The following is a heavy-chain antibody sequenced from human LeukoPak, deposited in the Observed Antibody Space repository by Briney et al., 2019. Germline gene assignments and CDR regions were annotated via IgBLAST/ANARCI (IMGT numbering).Heavy chain of an antibody. CDR3: ARVIVVVPAAKYYMDV. CDR1: GGSISSSSYY. J-gene: IGHJ6*03. CDR2: IYYSGST. D-gene: IGHD2-2*01. V-gene: IGHV4-39*07. Sequence: SETLSLTCTVSGGSISSSSYYWGWIRQPPGKGLEWIGSIYYSGSTYYNPSLKSRVTISVDTSKNQFSLKLSSVTAADTAVYYCARVIVVVPAAKYYMDVWGKGTTVTVSS.